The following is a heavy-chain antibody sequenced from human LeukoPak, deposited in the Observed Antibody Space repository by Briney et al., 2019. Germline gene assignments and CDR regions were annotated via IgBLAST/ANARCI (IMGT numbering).Heavy chain of an antibody. D-gene: IGHD3-3*01. CDR3: ARDRDDFWSGSTFDP. Sequence: GGSLRLSCAASGFTFSSYAMHWVRQAPGKGLEWVSSISSSSSYIYYADSVKGRFTISRDNAKNSLYLQMNSLRAEDTAVYYCARDRDDFWSGSTFDPWGQGTLVTVSS. CDR1: GFTFSSYA. J-gene: IGHJ5*02. V-gene: IGHV3-21*01. CDR2: ISSSSSYI.